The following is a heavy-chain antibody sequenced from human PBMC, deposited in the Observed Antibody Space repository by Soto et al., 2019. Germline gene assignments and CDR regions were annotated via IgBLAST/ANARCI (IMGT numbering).Heavy chain of an antibody. CDR3: ARVYSSGKGGYGMDV. Sequence: GGSLRLSCAASGFTFSSYSMNWVRQAPGKGLEWVSSISSSSSYIYYADSVKGRFTISRDNAKNSLYLQMNSLRAEDTAVYYCARVYSSGKGGYGMDVWGQGTTVTVSS. V-gene: IGHV3-21*01. D-gene: IGHD6-19*01. CDR2: ISSSSSYI. CDR1: GFTFSSYS. J-gene: IGHJ6*02.